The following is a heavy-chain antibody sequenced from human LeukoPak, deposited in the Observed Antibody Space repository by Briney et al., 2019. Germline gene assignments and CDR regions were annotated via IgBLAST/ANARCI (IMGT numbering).Heavy chain of an antibody. CDR3: VREDTPATANY. Sequence: GGSLRLSCAASGFNFANHAMSWVRQTAGKGLEWVSAISGGGDITYYADSVKGRFTIARDNSKDTLFLQMHSLRPGDTAVYYCVREDTPATANYWGQGTLVTISS. D-gene: IGHD2-21*02. CDR1: GFNFANHA. V-gene: IGHV3-23*01. J-gene: IGHJ4*02. CDR2: ISGGGDIT.